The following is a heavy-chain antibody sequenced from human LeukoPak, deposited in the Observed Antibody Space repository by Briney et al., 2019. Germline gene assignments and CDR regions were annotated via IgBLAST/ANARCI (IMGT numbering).Heavy chain of an antibody. Sequence: PQTLSLTCTVSGGSISSGGYYWSWIRQHPGKGLEWIGYIYYSGSTYYNPSLKSRVTISVDTSKNQFSLKLSSVTAADTAVYYCARESQQLVNGGVDPWGQGTLVTVSS. CDR2: IYYSGST. D-gene: IGHD6-13*01. CDR3: ARESQQLVNGGVDP. V-gene: IGHV4-31*03. CDR1: GGSISSGGYY. J-gene: IGHJ5*02.